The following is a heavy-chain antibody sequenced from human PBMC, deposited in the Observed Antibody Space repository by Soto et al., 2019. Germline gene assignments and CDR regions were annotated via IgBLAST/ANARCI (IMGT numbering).Heavy chain of an antibody. D-gene: IGHD3-22*01. CDR2: IWYDGSNK. Sequence: GGSLRLSCAASGFTFSSYGMHWVRQAPGKGLEWVAVIWYDGSNKYYADSVKGRFTISRDNSKNTLYLQMNSLRAEDTAVYYCARDLYYYDSSGSSAYWGQGTLVTAPQ. J-gene: IGHJ4*02. V-gene: IGHV3-33*01. CDR3: ARDLYYYDSSGSSAY. CDR1: GFTFSSYG.